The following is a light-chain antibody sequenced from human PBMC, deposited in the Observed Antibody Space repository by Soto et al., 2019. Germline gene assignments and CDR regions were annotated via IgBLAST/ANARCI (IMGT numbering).Light chain of an antibody. Sequence: EIVLTQSPATLSLSPGERATLSCRASQSVSSYLAWYQQKPGQAPRLLIYDASNRATGVPDRISGSGSGTDYTLTISSLEPEDFAVYYCQQRTRWPMTFGQGTRLEIK. CDR2: DAS. V-gene: IGKV3-11*01. CDR3: QQRTRWPMT. J-gene: IGKJ5*01. CDR1: QSVSSY.